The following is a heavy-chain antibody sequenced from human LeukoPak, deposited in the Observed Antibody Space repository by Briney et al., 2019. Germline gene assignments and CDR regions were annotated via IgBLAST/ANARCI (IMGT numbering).Heavy chain of an antibody. D-gene: IGHD6-13*01. Sequence: SETLSLTCAVSGGSISSSNWWSWVRQPPGKGLEWIGEIYHSGSTNYNQSLKSRVTISVDKSKNQFSLKLSSVTAADTAVHYCARALAMGSSWYYWGQGTLVTVSS. J-gene: IGHJ4*02. V-gene: IGHV4-4*02. CDR3: ARALAMGSSWYY. CDR1: GGSISSSNW. CDR2: IYHSGST.